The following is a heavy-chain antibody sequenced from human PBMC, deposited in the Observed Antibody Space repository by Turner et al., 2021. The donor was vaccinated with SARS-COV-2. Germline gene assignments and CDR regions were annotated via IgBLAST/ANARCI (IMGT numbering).Heavy chain of an antibody. CDR2: ISSSSSYI. D-gene: IGHD4-17*01. CDR1: GFTFSSYS. Sequence: EVQLVESGGGLVKPGGSLRLSCAASGFTFSSYSMDWVRQGPGKGLDWVSSISSSSSYIYYADSVKGRFTISRDNAKNSLYLQMNSLRAEDTAVYYCARDDYGDYNFDYWGQGTLVTVSS. V-gene: IGHV3-21*01. CDR3: ARDDYGDYNFDY. J-gene: IGHJ4*02.